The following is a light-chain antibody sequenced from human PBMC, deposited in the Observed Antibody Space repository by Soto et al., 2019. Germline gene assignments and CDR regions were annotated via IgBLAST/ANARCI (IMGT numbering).Light chain of an antibody. J-gene: IGKJ1*01. Sequence: DIQMTQSPSTLSASIGDTVTITCRTSQSVDTWLAWYQHKAGKAPKLLIYRASSLATGVPSRFSGSGSGTALTPTILRLPPDDFATYYCKHYNDYPRTFGQGPQVEIK. V-gene: IGKV1-5*03. CDR2: RAS. CDR1: QSVDTW. CDR3: KHYNDYPRT.